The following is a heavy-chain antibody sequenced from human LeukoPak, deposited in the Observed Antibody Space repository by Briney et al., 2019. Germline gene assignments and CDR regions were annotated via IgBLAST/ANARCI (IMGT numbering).Heavy chain of an antibody. V-gene: IGHV4-59*01. J-gene: IGHJ3*02. D-gene: IGHD5/OR15-5a*01. CDR1: AWSISSYY. CDR2: IHYAGST. CDR3: ARVVSYAFDI. Sequence: PAESLCLTCTVSAWSISSYYRSWVRQPPGKGLEWIGYIHYAGSTNHNASLKSRVTISVDTSKNHFPLNLSSVTAADTAVYYCARVVSYAFDIWGQGTMVTVSS.